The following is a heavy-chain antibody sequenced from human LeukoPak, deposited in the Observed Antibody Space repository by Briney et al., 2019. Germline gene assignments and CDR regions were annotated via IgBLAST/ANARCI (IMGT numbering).Heavy chain of an antibody. Sequence: SETLSPTCTVSGGSISIYYWSWNRQPPGKGLEWIGYISDTGSINYNPSLKSRVAISLDTSKNEFSLQLSSVTAADTAVYFCARYSGGWPYYFDYWGQGILVTVSS. CDR1: GGSISIYY. J-gene: IGHJ4*02. D-gene: IGHD6-19*01. V-gene: IGHV4-59*08. CDR3: ARYSGGWPYYFDY. CDR2: ISDTGSI.